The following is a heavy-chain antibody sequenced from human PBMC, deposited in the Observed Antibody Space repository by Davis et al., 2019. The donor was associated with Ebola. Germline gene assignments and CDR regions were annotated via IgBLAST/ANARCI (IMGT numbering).Heavy chain of an antibody. D-gene: IGHD1-14*01. V-gene: IGHV3-23*01. CDR1: GFMFNGYV. CDR3: AKGVGQPGPFDY. Sequence: GESLKISCAASGFMFNGYVMGWVRQGPGKGLEWVTAISAPGGMTYYSDSVKGRFTISRDNSKNTLYLQMNSLRLDDTAKYFCAKGVGQPGPFDYWGQGTLV. J-gene: IGHJ4*02. CDR2: ISAPGGMT.